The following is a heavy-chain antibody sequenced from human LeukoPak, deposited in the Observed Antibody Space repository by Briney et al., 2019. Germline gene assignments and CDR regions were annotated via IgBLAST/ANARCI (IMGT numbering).Heavy chain of an antibody. D-gene: IGHD2-15*01. V-gene: IGHV4-39*07. J-gene: IGHJ4*02. Sequence: PSETLSLTCTVSGGSISSSSYYWGWIRQPPGKGLEWIGSIYYSGSTNYNPSLKSRVTVSVDTSKNQFSLKLSSVTAADTAVYYCARNYCTGGSCYVNDYWGQGTLVTVSS. CDR1: GGSISSSSYY. CDR2: IYYSGST. CDR3: ARNYCTGGSCYVNDY.